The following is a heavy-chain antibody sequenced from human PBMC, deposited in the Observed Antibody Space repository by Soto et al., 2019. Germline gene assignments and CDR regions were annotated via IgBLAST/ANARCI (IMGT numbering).Heavy chain of an antibody. J-gene: IGHJ3*01. Sequence: PSETLSLTCAVYGGSFSGYYWSWIRQPPGKGLEWIGEINHSGSTNYNPSLKSRVTISVDTSKNQFSLKLSSVTAADTAVYYCARAYDRKTNAFDFWGQGTMVTVSS. V-gene: IGHV4-34*01. D-gene: IGHD3-22*01. CDR2: INHSGST. CDR3: ARAYDRKTNAFDF. CDR1: GGSFSGYY.